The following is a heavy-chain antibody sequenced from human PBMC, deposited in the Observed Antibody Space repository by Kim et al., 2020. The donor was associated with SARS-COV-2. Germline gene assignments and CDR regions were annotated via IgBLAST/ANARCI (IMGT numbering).Heavy chain of an antibody. Sequence: GGSLRLSCAASGFTFDDYAMHWVRQAPGKGLEWVSGISWNSGSIAYADSVKGRFTISRDNAKNSLYLQMNSLRAEDTALYYCAKGEELGSTTACFHHWG. CDR3: AKGEELGSTTACFHH. CDR1: GFTFDDYA. D-gene: IGHD1-26*01. V-gene: IGHV3-9*01. CDR2: ISWNSGSI. J-gene: IGHJ1*01.